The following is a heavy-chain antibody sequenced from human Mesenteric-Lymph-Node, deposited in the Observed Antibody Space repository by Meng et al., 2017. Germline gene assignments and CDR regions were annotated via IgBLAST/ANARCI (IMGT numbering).Heavy chain of an antibody. D-gene: IGHD3-22*01. CDR3: ARVHGYYDFDY. Sequence: QVQLVQSGAEVKKSGASVKVSCKASGYTFTSYGISWVRQAPGQGLEWMGWISAYNGNTNYAQKFEGRVAMTADTSTRTAYMELRSLRSDDTAVYYCARVHGYYDFDYWGQGTLVTVSS. CDR1: GYTFTSYG. CDR2: ISAYNGNT. V-gene: IGHV1-18*01. J-gene: IGHJ4*02.